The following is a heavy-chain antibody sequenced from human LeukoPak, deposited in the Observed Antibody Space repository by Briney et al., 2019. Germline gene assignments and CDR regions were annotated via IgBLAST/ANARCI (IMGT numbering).Heavy chain of an antibody. V-gene: IGHV1-2*02. Sequence: GASVKVSCKASGYTFTGYYINWVRQAPGQGLEWMGWMTPYSGDTGYAPKFQGRVSFTRDTSINTAYMELTRLKSEDTAVYFCARGPLSILRAFDIWGQGTMVTVSS. CDR3: ARGPLSILRAFDI. CDR1: GYTFTGYY. J-gene: IGHJ3*02. CDR2: MTPYSGDT. D-gene: IGHD2/OR15-2a*01.